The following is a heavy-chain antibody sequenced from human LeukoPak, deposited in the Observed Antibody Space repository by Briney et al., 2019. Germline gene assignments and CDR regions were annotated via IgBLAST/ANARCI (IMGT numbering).Heavy chain of an antibody. Sequence: GRSLRLSCAASGFTISSSWMSWVRQAPGKGLEWVANIKRDGSEEYYVDSVKGRFTISRDNARESLYLQMNSLRAEDTAVYYCAKWRTGDSYGYEYWGQGTLVTVSS. J-gene: IGHJ4*02. CDR2: IKRDGSEE. D-gene: IGHD5-18*01. CDR3: AKWRTGDSYGYEY. V-gene: IGHV3-7*01. CDR1: GFTISSSW.